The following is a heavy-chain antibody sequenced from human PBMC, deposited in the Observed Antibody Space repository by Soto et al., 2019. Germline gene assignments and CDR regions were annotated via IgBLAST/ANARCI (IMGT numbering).Heavy chain of an antibody. Sequence: GGSLRLSCEASGFTFSGYYMTWIRRAPGKGLEWISYFSSSGYTIRYADSVKGRFTISRDNSKNTLYLQMNSLRAEDTAVYYCARDGHYYDSSGWFDYWGQGTLVTVSS. V-gene: IGHV3-11*04. D-gene: IGHD3-22*01. CDR2: FSSSGYTI. CDR3: ARDGHYYDSSGWFDY. CDR1: GFTFSGYY. J-gene: IGHJ4*02.